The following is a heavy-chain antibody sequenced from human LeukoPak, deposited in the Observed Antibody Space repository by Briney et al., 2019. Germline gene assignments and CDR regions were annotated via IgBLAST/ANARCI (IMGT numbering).Heavy chain of an antibody. V-gene: IGHV3-7*01. CDR1: GFTFSSIW. J-gene: IGHJ4*02. CDR2: IKQDGSEK. D-gene: IGHD6-19*01. CDR3: ARDRQWQNY. Sequence: GGSLRPSCAASGFTFSSIWMSWVPKAPGKGLKWVANIKQDGSEKYYVDSVKGRFTISRDNAKNSLYLQMNSLRAEDTAVYYCARDRQWQNYWGQGTLVTVSS.